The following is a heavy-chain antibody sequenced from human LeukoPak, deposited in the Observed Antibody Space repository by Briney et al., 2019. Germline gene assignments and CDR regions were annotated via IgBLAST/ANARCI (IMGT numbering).Heavy chain of an antibody. CDR1: GYSFSSYG. D-gene: IGHD3-22*01. J-gene: IGHJ4*02. V-gene: IGHV1-18*01. Sequence: ASVKVSCKASGYSFSSYGISWVRQAPGQGLEWMGWISAYNGNTDYAHKLQGRVTMTTDTSTSTAYMELRSLRPDDTAVYYCARDTYDSSANDYWGQGTPVTVSS. CDR3: ARDTYDSSANDY. CDR2: ISAYNGNT.